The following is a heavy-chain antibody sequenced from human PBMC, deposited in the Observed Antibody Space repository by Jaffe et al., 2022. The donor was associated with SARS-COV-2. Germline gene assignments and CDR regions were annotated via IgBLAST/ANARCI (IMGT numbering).Heavy chain of an antibody. CDR1: GGSVNSGTYY. V-gene: IGHV4-61*03. Sequence: QVQLQESGPGLVKPSETLSLTCTVSGGSVNSGTYYWSWIRQPPGKGLEWIGYIFSSGSTNYNPSLKSRVTISVGSSKNHFSLKLTSVTAADTAVYYCVRGGYGDYATFDYWGQGTLVTVSS. CDR2: IFSSGST. D-gene: IGHD4-17*01. J-gene: IGHJ4*02. CDR3: VRGGYGDYATFDY.